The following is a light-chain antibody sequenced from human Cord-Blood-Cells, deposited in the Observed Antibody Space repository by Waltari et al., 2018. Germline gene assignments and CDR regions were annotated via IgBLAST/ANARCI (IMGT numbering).Light chain of an antibody. CDR2: LGS. CDR1: QSLLHSNGYNY. J-gene: IGKJ5*01. V-gene: IGKV2-28*01. CDR3: MQALQTPPA. Sequence: IVMTPSLPSLPVTPEEPASISCRSSQSLLHSNGYNYLDWYLQKPGQSPQLLIYLGSNRASGVPDRFSGSGSGTDFTLKISRVEAEDVGVYYCMQALQTPPAFGQGTRLEIK.